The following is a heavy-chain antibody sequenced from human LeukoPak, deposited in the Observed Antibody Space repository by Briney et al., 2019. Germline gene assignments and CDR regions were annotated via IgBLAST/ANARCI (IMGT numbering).Heavy chain of an antibody. V-gene: IGHV4-39*07. CDR2: IYYSGST. CDR1: GDSISGYY. D-gene: IGHD6-13*01. CDR3: ARVAAGTFDP. Sequence: SETLSLTCTVSGDSISGYYWTWIRQPPGKGLEWIGSIYYSGSTYYNPSLKSRVTISVDTSKSQFSLKLSSVTAADTAVYYCARVAAGTFDPWGQGTLVTVSS. J-gene: IGHJ5*02.